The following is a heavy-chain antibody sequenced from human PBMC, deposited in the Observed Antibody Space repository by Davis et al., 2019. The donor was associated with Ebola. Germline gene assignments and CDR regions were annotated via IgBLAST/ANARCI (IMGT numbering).Heavy chain of an antibody. CDR1: GFTFSSYW. V-gene: IGHV3-74*01. D-gene: IGHD3-3*01. Sequence: GESLKISCAASGFTFSSYWMHWVRQAPGKGLVWVSRINSDGSSTSYADSVKGRFTISRDNAKNTLYLQMNSLRAEDTAVYYCARDFFLEWLSNSNYYYGMDVWGQGTTVTVSS. CDR3: ARDFFLEWLSNSNYYYGMDV. J-gene: IGHJ6*02. CDR2: INSDGSST.